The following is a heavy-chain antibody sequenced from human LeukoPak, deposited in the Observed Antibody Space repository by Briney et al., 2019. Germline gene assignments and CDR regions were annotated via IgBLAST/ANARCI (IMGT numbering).Heavy chain of an antibody. CDR2: INIDGSTT. J-gene: IGHJ4*02. CDR3: ARVGGPGWYGY. Sequence: GGSLRLSCAASGFTFSSYWMHWVRQVPGKGLVWVSRINIDGSTTTYSDSVKGRFTISRDNAKNTLYLQMNSLRAEDTALYYCARVGGPGWYGYWGQGTLVTVSS. V-gene: IGHV3-74*03. CDR1: GFTFSSYW. D-gene: IGHD6-19*01.